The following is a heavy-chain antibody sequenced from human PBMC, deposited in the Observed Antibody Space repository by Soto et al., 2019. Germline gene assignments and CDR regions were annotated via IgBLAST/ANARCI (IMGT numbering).Heavy chain of an antibody. J-gene: IGHJ2*01. Sequence: QVQLQESGPGLVKPSQTLSLTCTVSGGSISSGGYYWSWIRQHPGKGLEWIGYIYYSGSTYYNPSLKGGVTISVDTSKNQFSLKLSSVTAADTAVYYCARAYCGGDCYLHYWYFDLWGRGTLVTVSS. D-gene: IGHD2-21*02. V-gene: IGHV4-31*03. CDR3: ARAYCGGDCYLHYWYFDL. CDR2: IYYSGST. CDR1: GGSISSGGYY.